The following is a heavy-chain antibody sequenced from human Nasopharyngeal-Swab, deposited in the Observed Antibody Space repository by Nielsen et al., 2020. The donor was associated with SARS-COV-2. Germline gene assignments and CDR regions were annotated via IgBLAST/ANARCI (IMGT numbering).Heavy chain of an antibody. Sequence: GESLKISCAASGFTFSSYGMHWVRQAPGKGLEWVAVIWYDGSNKYYADSVKGRFTISRDNSKNTLYLQMNSLRAEDTAVYYCARDYCSSTSCYDYWGQGTLVTVSS. V-gene: IGHV3-33*01. CDR3: ARDYCSSTSCYDY. CDR2: IWYDGSNK. J-gene: IGHJ4*02. D-gene: IGHD2-2*01. CDR1: GFTFSSYG.